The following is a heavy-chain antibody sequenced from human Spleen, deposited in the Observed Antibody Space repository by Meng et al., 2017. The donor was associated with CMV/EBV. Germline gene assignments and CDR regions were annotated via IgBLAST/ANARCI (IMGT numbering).Heavy chain of an antibody. CDR1: GGSISSSSYY. CDR3: ATRLDFWSGYYYYFDY. Sequence: GSLRLSCTVSGGSISSSSYYWGWIRQPPGKGLEWIGSIYYSGSTYYNPSLKSRVTISVGTSKNQFSLKLSSVTAADTAVYYCATRLDFWSGYYYYFDYWGQGTLVTVSS. J-gene: IGHJ4*02. D-gene: IGHD3-3*01. CDR2: IYYSGST. V-gene: IGHV4-39*01.